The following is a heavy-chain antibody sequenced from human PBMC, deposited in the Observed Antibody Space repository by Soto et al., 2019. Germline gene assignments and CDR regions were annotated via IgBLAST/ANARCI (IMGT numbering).Heavy chain of an antibody. V-gene: IGHV4-39*01. CDR1: GESVSSSCYY. CDR2: IYYSGRT. D-gene: IGHD2-15*01. CDR3: ARQQTALLTQDYFDH. Sequence: PSDTLSLTCIVSGESVSSSCYYWAWIRQPPGKGLEWIGSIYYSGRTCYNPSFKSRVTISIDTSKNQFSLKLSSVTATDTAVYYYARQQTALLTQDYFDHWGQGALVTVSS. J-gene: IGHJ4*02.